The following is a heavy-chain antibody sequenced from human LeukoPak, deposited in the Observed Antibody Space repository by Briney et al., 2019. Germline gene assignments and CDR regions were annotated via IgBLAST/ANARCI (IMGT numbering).Heavy chain of an antibody. J-gene: IGHJ4*02. V-gene: IGHV3-30-3*01. Sequence: PGRSLRLSCAASGFTFSSYAMHWVRQAPGKGLEWVAVISYDGSNKYYADSVKGRFTISRDNSKNTLYLQMNSLRAEDTAVYYCSRGSRIAEVEIFGYWGQGTLVTVSS. D-gene: IGHD6-13*01. CDR1: GFTFSSYA. CDR2: ISYDGSNK. CDR3: SRGSRIAEVEIFGY.